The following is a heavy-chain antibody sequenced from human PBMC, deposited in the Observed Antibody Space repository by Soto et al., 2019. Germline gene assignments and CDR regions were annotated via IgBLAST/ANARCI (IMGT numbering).Heavy chain of an antibody. CDR3: TTDSYITSIIVRFDY. Sequence: GGSLRLSCAASGFTFSNAWINWVRQTPGKGLEWVGRVKSKTDGGTTDFAAPVKGRFAISRDDSKIMVYLEMNSLKTEDTAIYYCTTDSYITSIIVRFDYWGHGTLVTVSS. CDR1: GFTFSNAW. V-gene: IGHV3-15*07. CDR2: VKSKTDGGTT. D-gene: IGHD3-22*01. J-gene: IGHJ4*01.